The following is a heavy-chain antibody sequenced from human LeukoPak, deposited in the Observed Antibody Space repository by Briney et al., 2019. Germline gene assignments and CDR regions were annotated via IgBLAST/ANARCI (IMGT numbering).Heavy chain of an antibody. V-gene: IGHV4-34*01. CDR3: ARGQGDSSSWSNWFDP. CDR1: GGSFSGYY. CDR2: SNHSGST. D-gene: IGHD6-13*01. Sequence: SETLSLTCAVDGGSFSGYYWSWIRQPPGKGLEWIGESNHSGSTNYNPSLKSRVTISVDTSKNQFSLKLSSVTAADTAVYYCARGQGDSSSWSNWFDPWGQGTLVTVSS. J-gene: IGHJ5*02.